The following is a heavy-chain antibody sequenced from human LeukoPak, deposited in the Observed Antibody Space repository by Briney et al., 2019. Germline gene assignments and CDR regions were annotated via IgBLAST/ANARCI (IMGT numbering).Heavy chain of an antibody. J-gene: IGHJ4*02. CDR1: GYSFTSYW. CDR2: IDPRDSYT. Sequence: GESLRISCKGSGYSFTSYWISWVRQTPGKGLEWTGRIDPRDSYTNYSPSFQGHVTISADKSISTAYLQWSSLKASDTAMYYCARHYYYDSRTPFDYWGQGTLVTVSS. V-gene: IGHV5-10-1*01. D-gene: IGHD3-22*01. CDR3: ARHYYYDSRTPFDY.